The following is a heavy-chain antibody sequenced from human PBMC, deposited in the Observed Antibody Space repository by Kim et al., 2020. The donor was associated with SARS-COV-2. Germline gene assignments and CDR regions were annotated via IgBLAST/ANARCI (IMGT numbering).Heavy chain of an antibody. Sequence: GGSLRLSCAASGFTFSSYAMSWVRRAPGKGLEWVSAISGSGGSTYYADSVKGRFTISRDNSKNTLYLQMNSLRAEDTAVYYCAKVPTLYSSGDGGYWGQGTLVTVSS. CDR2: ISGSGGST. J-gene: IGHJ4*02. V-gene: IGHV3-23*01. CDR1: GFTFSSYA. D-gene: IGHD6-19*01. CDR3: AKVPTLYSSGDGGY.